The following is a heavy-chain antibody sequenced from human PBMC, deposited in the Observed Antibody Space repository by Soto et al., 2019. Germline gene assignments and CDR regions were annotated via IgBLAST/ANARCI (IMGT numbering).Heavy chain of an antibody. D-gene: IGHD2-15*01. CDR3: ALGYCSGGSCEARLVGPYYYYGMDV. CDR1: GFTFSSYA. V-gene: IGHV3-23*01. CDR2: ISGSGGST. J-gene: IGHJ6*02. Sequence: EVQLLESGGGLVQPGGSLRLSCAASGFTFSSYAMSWVRQAPGKGLEWVSAISGSGGSTYYADSVKGRFTISRDNSKNTLYLQMNSLGAEDTAVYYCALGYCSGGSCEARLVGPYYYYGMDVWGQGTTVTVSS.